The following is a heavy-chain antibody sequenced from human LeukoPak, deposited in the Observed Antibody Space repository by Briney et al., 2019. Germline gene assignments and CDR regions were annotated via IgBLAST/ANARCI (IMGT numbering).Heavy chain of an antibody. CDR3: AKGTPSTYYDILTGYLPRNFDY. CDR1: GFTFSTYG. CDR2: IRYVGINK. V-gene: IGHV3-30*02. Sequence: PGGSLRLSCAASGFTFSTYGMHWVRQAPGKGLEWVSFIRYVGINKYYADSVKGRFTISRDNSKNTLYLQMNSLRAEDTAVYYCAKGTPSTYYDILTGYLPRNFDYWGQGTLVTVSS. D-gene: IGHD3-9*01. J-gene: IGHJ4*02.